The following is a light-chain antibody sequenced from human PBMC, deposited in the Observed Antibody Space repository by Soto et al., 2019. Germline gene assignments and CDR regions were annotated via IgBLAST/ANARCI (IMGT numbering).Light chain of an antibody. Sequence: EIVLTQSPATLSLSPGERATLSCGASKSVSRSYLAWYQQKPGLAPRLLIYDASSRATGIPDRFSGSGSGTDFTLTISRLEPEDFAVYYCQQYGSSPYTFGQGTKLEIK. CDR3: QQYGSSPYT. CDR2: DAS. J-gene: IGKJ2*01. CDR1: KSVSRSY. V-gene: IGKV3D-20*01.